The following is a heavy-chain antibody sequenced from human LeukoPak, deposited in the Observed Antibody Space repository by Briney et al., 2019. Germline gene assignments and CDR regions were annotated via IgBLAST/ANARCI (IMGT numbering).Heavy chain of an antibody. CDR1: GGSFSGYY. Sequence: PSETLSLTCAVYGGSFSGYYWSRIRQPPGKGLEWIGEINHSGSTNYNPSLKSRVTISVDTSKNQFSLKLSSLTAADTAVYYCARGPDILTGYYNGFDYWGQGTLVTVSS. J-gene: IGHJ4*02. CDR3: ARGPDILTGYYNGFDY. CDR2: INHSGST. D-gene: IGHD3-9*01. V-gene: IGHV4-34*01.